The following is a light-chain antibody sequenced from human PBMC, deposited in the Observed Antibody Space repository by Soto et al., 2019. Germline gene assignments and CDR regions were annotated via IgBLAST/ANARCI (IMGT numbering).Light chain of an antibody. CDR1: QGISSY. J-gene: IGKJ4*01. CDR2: AAS. V-gene: IGKV1-9*01. Sequence: DIQLTQSPSFLSASVGDRVTITCRVSQGISSYLAWYQQKPGKAPKLLIYAASTLQSGVPSRFSGSGSGTEFTLTISSLQPEDFATYYCQQLNSYPPFFGGGTKVEIK. CDR3: QQLNSYPPF.